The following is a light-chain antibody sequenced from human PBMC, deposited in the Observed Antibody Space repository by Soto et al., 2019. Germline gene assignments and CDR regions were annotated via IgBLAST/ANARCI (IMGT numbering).Light chain of an antibody. V-gene: IGLV2-11*01. CDR3: CSYAGSYSWI. Sequence: QSALTQPRSVSGSPGQSVTISCTGTSSDVGGYNYVSWYQQHPGKAPKFMIYDVNKRPSGVPDRFSGSKSGNTASLTISGLQPEDEADYYCCSYAGSYSWIFGGGTKVTVL. CDR2: DVN. J-gene: IGLJ2*01. CDR1: SSDVGGYNY.